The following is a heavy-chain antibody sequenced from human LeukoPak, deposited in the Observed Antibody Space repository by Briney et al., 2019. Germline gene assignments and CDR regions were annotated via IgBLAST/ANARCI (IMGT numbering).Heavy chain of an antibody. J-gene: IGHJ4*02. CDR1: GYTFTTYG. V-gene: IGHV1-18*01. CDR2: ISAYNGNT. D-gene: IGHD3-22*01. Sequence: ASVKVSCKTSGYTFTTYGLSWVRQAPGQGLEWMGWISAYNGNTKYAQKVQGRVTMTRDTPTNTAYMELRSLRFDDTAVYYCVREGGDSSGYYFLYWGQGTPVTVSS. CDR3: VREGGDSSGYYFLY.